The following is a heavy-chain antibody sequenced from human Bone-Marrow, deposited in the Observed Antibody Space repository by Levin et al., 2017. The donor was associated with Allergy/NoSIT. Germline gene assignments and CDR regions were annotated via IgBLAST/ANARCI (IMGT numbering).Heavy chain of an antibody. V-gene: IGHV4-59*08. D-gene: IGHD3/OR15-3a*01. Sequence: SETLSLTCTVSGGSISSYYWSWIRQPPGKGLEWIGYIYYSGSTNYNPSLKSRVTISVDTSKNQFSLKLSSVTAADTAVYYCARHWTSSSNDYYYYGMDVWGQGTTVIVSS. CDR3: ARHWTSSSNDYYYYGMDV. CDR1: GGSISSYY. J-gene: IGHJ6*02. CDR2: IYYSGST.